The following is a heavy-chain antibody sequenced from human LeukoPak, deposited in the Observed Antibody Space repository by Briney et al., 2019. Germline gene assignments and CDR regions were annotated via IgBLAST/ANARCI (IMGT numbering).Heavy chain of an antibody. D-gene: IGHD1-26*01. CDR1: GFTFSSYA. J-gene: IGHJ6*03. CDR3: AGYGGSYPYYMDV. V-gene: IGHV3-30*04. CDR2: ISYDGSNK. Sequence: GGSLRLSCAASGFTFSSYAMHWVRQAPGKGLEWVAVISYDGSNKYYADSVKGRFTISRDNSKNTLYLQMNSLRAEDTAVYYCAGYGGSYPYYMDVWGKGTTVTISS.